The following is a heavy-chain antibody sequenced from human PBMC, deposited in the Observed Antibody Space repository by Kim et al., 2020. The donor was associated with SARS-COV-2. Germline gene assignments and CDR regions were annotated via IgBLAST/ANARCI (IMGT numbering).Heavy chain of an antibody. Sequence: GGSLRLSCAASGFTFSSYAMSWVRQAPGKGLEWVSAISGSGGSTYYADSVKGRFTISRDNSKNTLYLQMNSLRAEDTAVYYCAKEDPSMVRGVIISSYYYGMDVWGQGTTVTVSS. CDR1: GFTFSSYA. V-gene: IGHV3-23*01. D-gene: IGHD3-10*01. J-gene: IGHJ6*02. CDR3: AKEDPSMVRGVIISSYYYGMDV. CDR2: ISGSGGST.